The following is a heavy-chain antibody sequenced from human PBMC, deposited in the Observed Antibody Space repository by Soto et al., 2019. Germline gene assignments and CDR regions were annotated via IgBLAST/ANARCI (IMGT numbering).Heavy chain of an antibody. Sequence: GGSLRLSCAASGFTFTNYWMHWVRQAPGKGLVCVSRINGDGSSTSYADSVKGRFTISRDNAKNTLYLQMNSLRAEDTAVYYCARSANVEMPTIGAFDIWGQGTMVTVSS. D-gene: IGHD1-1*01. V-gene: IGHV3-74*01. J-gene: IGHJ3*02. CDR1: GFTFTNYW. CDR3: ARSANVEMPTIGAFDI. CDR2: INGDGSST.